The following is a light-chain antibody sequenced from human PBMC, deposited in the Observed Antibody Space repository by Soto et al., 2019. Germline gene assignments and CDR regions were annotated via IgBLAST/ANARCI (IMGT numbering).Light chain of an antibody. CDR1: SSNIGAGFD. J-gene: IGLJ1*01. CDR3: QSYDSSLSTYV. CDR2: ANT. Sequence: QLVLTQPPSVSGAPGQRVTISCTGSSSNIGAGFDVHWYQQLPGTAPRLLIYANTHRPSGVPDRISGSKSGTSASLAITGLQAEDEADYYCQSYDSSLSTYVFGTGTKVTVL. V-gene: IGLV1-40*01.